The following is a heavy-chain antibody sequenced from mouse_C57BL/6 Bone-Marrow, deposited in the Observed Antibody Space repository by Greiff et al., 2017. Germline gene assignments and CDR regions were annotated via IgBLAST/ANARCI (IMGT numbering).Heavy chain of an antibody. D-gene: IGHD2-3*01. Sequence: VKVVESGPGLVAPSQSLSITCTVSGFSLTSYGVHWVRQPPGKGLEWLVVIWSDGSTTYNSALKSRLSISKDNSKSQVFLKMNSLQTDDTAMYYCARHGRIYDGYPFAYWGQGTLVTVSA. CDR1: GFSLTSYG. J-gene: IGHJ3*01. CDR2: IWSDGST. CDR3: ARHGRIYDGYPFAY. V-gene: IGHV2-6-1*01.